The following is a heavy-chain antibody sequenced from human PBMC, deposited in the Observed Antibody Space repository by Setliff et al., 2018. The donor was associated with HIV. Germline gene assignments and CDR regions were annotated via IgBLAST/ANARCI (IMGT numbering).Heavy chain of an antibody. CDR2: IYYSGTT. D-gene: IGHD6-13*01. V-gene: IGHV4-39*01. CDR1: GGSISSSAYY. Sequence: KPSETLSLTCSVSGGSISSSAYYWGWIRQPPGKGLEWIGNIYYSGTTYYNPSLKSRVTISVDTSKNQYSVRLSSVTAADTAIYYCARQSTVAAAGFDFWGQGTLVTVSS. CDR3: ARQSTVAAAGFDF. J-gene: IGHJ4*02.